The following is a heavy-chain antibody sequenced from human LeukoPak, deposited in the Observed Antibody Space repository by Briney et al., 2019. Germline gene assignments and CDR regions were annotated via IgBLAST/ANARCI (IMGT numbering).Heavy chain of an antibody. Sequence: ASVKVSCKASGGTFSIYAISWVRQAPGQGLEWMGGIIPIFGTANYAQKFQGRVTITADESTSTAYMELSSLRSEDTAVYYCAKYDFWSGYRYYFDYWGQGTLVTVSS. D-gene: IGHD3-3*01. CDR3: AKYDFWSGYRYYFDY. CDR1: GGTFSIYA. J-gene: IGHJ4*02. V-gene: IGHV1-69*13. CDR2: IIPIFGTA.